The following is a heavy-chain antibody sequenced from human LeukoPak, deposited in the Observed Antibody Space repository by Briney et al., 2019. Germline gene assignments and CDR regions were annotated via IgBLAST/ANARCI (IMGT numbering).Heavy chain of an antibody. CDR2: IYPGDSDT. CDR3: ARYLGSNWYYYYMDV. Sequence: GESLKISCKGSGYSFTTYWIGWVRQMPGKGLEWMGIIYPGDSDTRYSPSFQGQVTISADKSISTAYLQWSSLKASDTAIYYCARYLGSNWYYYYMDVWGKGTTVNVSS. D-gene: IGHD4-11*01. J-gene: IGHJ6*03. CDR1: GYSFTTYW. V-gene: IGHV5-51*01.